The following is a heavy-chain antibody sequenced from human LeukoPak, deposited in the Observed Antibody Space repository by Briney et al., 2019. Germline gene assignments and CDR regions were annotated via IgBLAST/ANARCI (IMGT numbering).Heavy chain of an antibody. D-gene: IGHD3-3*02. J-gene: IGHJ6*02. CDR3: ARHVPLARSSPGYYYYGMDV. CDR1: GGSISTYY. V-gene: IGHV4-59*08. CDR2: IYYSGST. Sequence: SETLSLTCTVSGGSISTYYWSWIRQPPGKRLEWIGYIYYSGSTNYNPSLKSRVTISVDTSRNQFSLKLNSVTAADTAVYYCARHVPLARSSPGYYYYGMDVWGQGTTVTVSS.